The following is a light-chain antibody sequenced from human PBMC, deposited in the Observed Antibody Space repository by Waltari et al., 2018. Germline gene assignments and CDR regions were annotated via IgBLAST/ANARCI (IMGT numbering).Light chain of an antibody. Sequence: QSVLTQPPSVSAAAGQKVTLSCSGTGSNIGNNFVSWYQQLPGTAPKLLIFDSNKRPSGIPDRFSGSKSGSSATLGIAGLQTGDEAEYYCGTWDSSLSVVFGGGTKLTVL. CDR1: GSNIGNNF. V-gene: IGLV1-51*01. CDR3: GTWDSSLSVV. J-gene: IGLJ2*01. CDR2: DSN.